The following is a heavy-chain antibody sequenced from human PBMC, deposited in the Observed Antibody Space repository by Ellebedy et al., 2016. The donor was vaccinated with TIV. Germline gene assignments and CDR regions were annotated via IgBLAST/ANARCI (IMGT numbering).Heavy chain of an antibody. J-gene: IGHJ4*02. Sequence: SETLSLTCSVSDGSVRSVTNHWSWIRQPPGKGLEWIGYLYYSWSTDYSLSLKSRVTLSVDTSKTQFSLKLSSVTAADTAVYYCARGGGSGRHRGLLDYWGQGTLVTVSS. CDR1: DGSVRSVTNH. V-gene: IGHV4-61*01. CDR2: LYYSWST. D-gene: IGHD3-10*01. CDR3: ARGGGSGRHRGLLDY.